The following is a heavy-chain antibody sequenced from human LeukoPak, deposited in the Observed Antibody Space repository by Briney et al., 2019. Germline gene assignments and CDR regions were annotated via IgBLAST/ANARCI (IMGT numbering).Heavy chain of an antibody. CDR1: GGSFSGYY. CDR3: AVFYYREH. CDR2: INHSGST. V-gene: IGHV4-34*01. J-gene: IGHJ1*01. D-gene: IGHD2-8*01. Sequence: SETLSLTCAVYGGSFSGYYWSWTRQPPGKGLEWTGEINHSGSTNYNPSLKSRVTISVDTSKNQFSLKLSSVTAADTAVYYCAVFYYREHWGQGTLVTVSS.